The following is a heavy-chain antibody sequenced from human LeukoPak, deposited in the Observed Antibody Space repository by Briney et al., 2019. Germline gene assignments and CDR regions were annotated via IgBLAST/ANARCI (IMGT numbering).Heavy chain of an antibody. D-gene: IGHD2-15*01. CDR1: GGTFSSYA. J-gene: IGHJ4*02. CDR3: ARVSLLGDYYFDY. CDR2: IIPILSIA. Sequence: SVKVSCKASGGTFSSYAVSWVRQAPGQGLEWMGRIIPILSIANYAQKFQGRVTITADKSTSTAYMELSSLRSEDTAVYYCARVSLLGDYYFDYWGQGTLVTVSS. V-gene: IGHV1-69*04.